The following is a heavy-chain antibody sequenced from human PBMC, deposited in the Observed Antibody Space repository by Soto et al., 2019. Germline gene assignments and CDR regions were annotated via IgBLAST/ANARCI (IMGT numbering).Heavy chain of an antibody. D-gene: IGHD5-12*01. CDR3: ARDSGYDYTGYSDY. Sequence: PGGSLRLSCTASGFSFSGYRMNWVRQSPGKGLEWVCSISDSGTYINYADSVKGRFDISRDNAKSVLYLQMNSLRAEDTAFYYCARDSGYDYTGYSDYWGQGTQATVSS. CDR1: GFSFSGYR. CDR2: ISDSGTYI. J-gene: IGHJ4*02. V-gene: IGHV3-21*06.